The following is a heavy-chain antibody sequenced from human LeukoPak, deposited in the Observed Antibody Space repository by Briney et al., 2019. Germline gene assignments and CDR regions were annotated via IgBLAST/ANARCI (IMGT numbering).Heavy chain of an antibody. V-gene: IGHV4-61*02. CDR1: GGSISSGDYY. Sequence: SQTLSLTCTVSGGSISSGDYYWSWIRQPAGKGLEYIGRIYSSGNTNYNPSLKSRVTMSVDTAKNQFSLNMTSVTAADTAVYYCARDRGYSYGPTFDYWGQGTLVTVSS. J-gene: IGHJ4*02. CDR2: IYSSGNT. D-gene: IGHD5-18*01. CDR3: ARDRGYSYGPTFDY.